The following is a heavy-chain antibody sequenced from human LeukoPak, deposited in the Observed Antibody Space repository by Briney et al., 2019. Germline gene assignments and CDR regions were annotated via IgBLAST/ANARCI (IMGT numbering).Heavy chain of an antibody. CDR1: GYSFTSYW. D-gene: IGHD3-10*01. J-gene: IGHJ3*02. CDR3: ATNTMFRGIHAFDI. V-gene: IGHV5-51*01. CDR2: IYPGDSDT. Sequence: PGEPLKISFQGSGYSFTSYWIGWVRPMPGKGLEWMGIIYPGDSDTRYSPSFQGQVTISADKSISTAYLQWSSLKASDSAMYYCATNTMFRGIHAFDIWGQGTMVTVSS.